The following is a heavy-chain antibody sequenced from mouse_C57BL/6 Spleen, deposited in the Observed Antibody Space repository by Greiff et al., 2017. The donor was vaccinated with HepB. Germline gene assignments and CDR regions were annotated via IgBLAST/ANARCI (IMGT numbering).Heavy chain of an antibody. J-gene: IGHJ3*01. Sequence: EVQVVESGGGLVKPGGSLKLSCAASGFTFSSYAMSWVRQTPEKRLEWVATISDGGSYTYYPDNVKGRFTISRDNAKNNLYLQMSHLKSEDTAMYYCAREDYGYDGFAYWGQGTLVTVSA. D-gene: IGHD2-2*01. CDR3: AREDYGYDGFAY. V-gene: IGHV5-4*01. CDR1: GFTFSSYA. CDR2: ISDGGSYT.